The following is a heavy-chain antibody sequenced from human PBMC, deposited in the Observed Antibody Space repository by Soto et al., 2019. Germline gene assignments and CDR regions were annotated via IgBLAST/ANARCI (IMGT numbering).Heavy chain of an antibody. J-gene: IGHJ4*02. D-gene: IGHD1-26*01. V-gene: IGHV4-59*01. CDR3: ARGGLVPTRGVFDY. CDR2: IYYTGST. CDR1: GGSFSGYY. Sequence: QVHLQESGPGLVKPPETLSLTCSVSGGSFSGYYWSWIRQSPGKGLEWIGSIYYTGSTKYNLSLKGRATISVDSSSSRVSLRLNSLTAADTALYCCARGGLVPTRGVFDYWGRGARVTVAS.